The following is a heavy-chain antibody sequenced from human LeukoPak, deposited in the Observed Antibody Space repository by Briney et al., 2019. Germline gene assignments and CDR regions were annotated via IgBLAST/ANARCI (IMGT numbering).Heavy chain of an antibody. J-gene: IGHJ4*02. CDR1: GFTFSSYG. CDR3: ARSYNWNDAIDY. CDR2: IRYDGSNK. Sequence: PGGSLRLSCAASGFTFSSYGMHWVRQAPGKGLEWVSFIRYDGSNKYYADSVKGRFTISRDNSKNTLYLQMNSLRAEDTAVYYCARSYNWNDAIDYWGQGTLVTVSS. V-gene: IGHV3-30*02. D-gene: IGHD1-1*01.